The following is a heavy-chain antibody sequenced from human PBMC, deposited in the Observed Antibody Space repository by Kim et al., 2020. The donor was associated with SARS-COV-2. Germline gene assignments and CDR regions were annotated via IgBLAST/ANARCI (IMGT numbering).Heavy chain of an antibody. CDR1: GFTFSSYG. CDR2: METRSGSVT. CDR3: ARARSSRIYDMDG. J-gene: IGHJ6*02. D-gene: IGHD6-13*01. Sequence: GGSLRLSCTASGFTFSSYGMNWVRQAPGKGLEWISYMETRSGSVTYYADSVNGRFTISRDNAKNSLYLQMHSLRSEDTAVSDCARARSSRIYDMDGWGQGPTVTVSS. V-gene: IGHV3-48*01.